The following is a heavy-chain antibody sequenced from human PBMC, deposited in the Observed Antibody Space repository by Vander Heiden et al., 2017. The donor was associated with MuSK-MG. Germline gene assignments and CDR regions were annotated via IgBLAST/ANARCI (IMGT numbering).Heavy chain of an antibody. J-gene: IGHJ3*02. CDR1: GFSLSNARMG. Sequence: QVTLKESGPVLVKPTETLTLTCTVSGFSLSNARMGESWIRQPPGKALEWLAHIFSNDEKSYSTSLKSRLTISKDTSKSQVVLTMTNMDPVDTATYYCARGPTVVTGDHDAFDIWGQGTMVTVSS. CDR3: ARGPTVVTGDHDAFDI. D-gene: IGHD4-17*01. CDR2: IFSNDEK. V-gene: IGHV2-26*01.